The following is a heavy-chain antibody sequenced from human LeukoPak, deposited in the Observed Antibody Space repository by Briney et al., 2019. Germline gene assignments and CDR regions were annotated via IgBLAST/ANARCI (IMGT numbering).Heavy chain of an antibody. J-gene: IGHJ4*02. CDR1: GRSITYYY. CDR2: IYYTGTT. V-gene: IGHV4-59*03. Sequence: KSSETLSLTCTVPGRSITYYYWSWIRQPPGKGLEWIGYIYYTGTTNYNPSLKSRVTISLDTSNNQFSLKLSSVTAADTAVYYCATGRVYYGSEYWGQGTLVTVSS. CDR3: ATGRVYYGSEY. D-gene: IGHD3-10*01.